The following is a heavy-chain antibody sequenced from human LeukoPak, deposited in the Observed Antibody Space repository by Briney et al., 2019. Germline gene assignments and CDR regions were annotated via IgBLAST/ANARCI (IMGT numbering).Heavy chain of an antibody. D-gene: IGHD4-11*01. CDR3: AKDAERGFDYSNSLNY. Sequence: GGSLRLSCETSGFTFSHYGMHWVRQAPGAGLEWVAVIWSAASSTYYADSVKGRFTISRDNSRNTLYLQMSSLRAEDTAVYYCAKDAERGFDYSNSLNYWGQGTLVTVSS. CDR1: GFTFSHYG. J-gene: IGHJ4*02. V-gene: IGHV3-33*06. CDR2: IWSAASST.